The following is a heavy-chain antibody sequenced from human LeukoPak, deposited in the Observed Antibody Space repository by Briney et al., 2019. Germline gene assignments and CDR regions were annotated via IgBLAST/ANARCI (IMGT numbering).Heavy chain of an antibody. CDR2: IYYSGST. J-gene: IGHJ3*02. Sequence: SETLSLTCTVSGGSISSYYWSWIRQPPGKGLERIGYIYYSGSTNYNPSLKSRVTISVDTSKNQFSLKLSSVTAADTAVYYCASITMVRGVIFAFDIWGQGTMVTVSS. D-gene: IGHD3-10*01. CDR1: GGSISSYY. CDR3: ASITMVRGVIFAFDI. V-gene: IGHV4-59*08.